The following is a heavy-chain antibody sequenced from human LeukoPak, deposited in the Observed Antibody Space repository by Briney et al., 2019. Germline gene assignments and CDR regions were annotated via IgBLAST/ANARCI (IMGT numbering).Heavy chain of an antibody. CDR1: GFAFSAYA. D-gene: IGHD1-1*01. Sequence: GGSLRLSCAASGFAFSAYAMTWVRQAPGKGLEWVSTISPSVGTTYYADSVKGRFTISRDNSNNTLYLQVNSLRAVDTAVYYCVRGTWNFDSWGQGTLVTVSS. CDR3: VRGTWNFDS. J-gene: IGHJ4*02. CDR2: ISPSVGTT. V-gene: IGHV3-23*01.